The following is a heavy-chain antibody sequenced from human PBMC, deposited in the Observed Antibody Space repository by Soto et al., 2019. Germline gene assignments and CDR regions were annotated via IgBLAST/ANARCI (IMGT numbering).Heavy chain of an antibody. V-gene: IGHV1-24*01. D-gene: IGHD3-10*01. CDR3: ATVKITMVRGVTNFDY. CDR2: FDPEDGET. J-gene: IGHJ4*02. CDR1: GYTLTELS. Sequence: ASVKVSCKVSGYTLTELSMHWVRQAPGKGLEWMGGFDPEDGETIYAQKFQGRVTMTEDTSTDTAYMELSSLRSEDTAVYYCATVKITMVRGVTNFDYWGQGTLVTVSS.